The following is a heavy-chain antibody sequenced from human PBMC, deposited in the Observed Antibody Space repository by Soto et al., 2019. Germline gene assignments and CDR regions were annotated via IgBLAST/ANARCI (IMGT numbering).Heavy chain of an antibody. Sequence: EVQLVESGGGLVKPGGSLRLSCAASGFTFSNAWMSWVRQAPGKGLEWVGRIKSKTDGGTTDYAAPVKGRFTISRDDSKNTLYLQMNSPKSEDTAVYYCTTDGAGDYIWGSYCLDYWGQGTLDTVCS. CDR3: TTDGAGDYIWGSYCLDY. J-gene: IGHJ4*02. CDR1: GFTFSNAW. D-gene: IGHD3-16*01. CDR2: IKSKTDGGTT. V-gene: IGHV3-15*01.